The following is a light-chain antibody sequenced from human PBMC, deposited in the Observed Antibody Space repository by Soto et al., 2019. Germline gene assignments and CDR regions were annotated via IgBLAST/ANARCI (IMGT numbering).Light chain of an antibody. Sequence: DIQMTQSPSSLSASVGDRVTITCRASQSISSYLNWYQQKLGKAPKLLIYAASTLHSGVPSRFSGSGSGTDFTLTISSLQPEDFATYYCHQSYSLPYTFGQGTKLETK. CDR1: QSISSY. CDR3: HQSYSLPYT. CDR2: AAS. J-gene: IGKJ2*01. V-gene: IGKV1-39*01.